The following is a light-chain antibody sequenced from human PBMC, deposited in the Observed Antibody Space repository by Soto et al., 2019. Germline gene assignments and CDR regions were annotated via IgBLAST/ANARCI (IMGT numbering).Light chain of an antibody. CDR3: MQGTHWPPVT. J-gene: IGKJ1*01. Sequence: DVVMTQSPLSLPVTLGQPASISCSSSQSLVYRDGNTHLSWFHQRPGQSPRLLIYKVSNRDSGVPDRFSSSGSCTYFTLQIIRGESEDVGVYYCMQGTHWPPVTFGQGTKVEI. CDR2: KVS. V-gene: IGKV2-30*01. CDR1: QSLVYRDGNTH.